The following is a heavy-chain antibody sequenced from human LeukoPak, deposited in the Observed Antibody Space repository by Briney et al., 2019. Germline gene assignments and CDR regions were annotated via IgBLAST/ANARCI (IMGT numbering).Heavy chain of an antibody. J-gene: IGHJ4*02. CDR3: ARSGETAMVTGPFDY. Sequence: ASQTLSLTCTVSGGSISGGGYYWSWIRQHPGKGLEWIGYIYYSGSTYYNPSLKSRVTISVDTSKNQFSLKLSSVTAADTAVYYCARSGETAMVTGPFDYWGQGTLVTVSS. CDR1: GGSISGGGYY. D-gene: IGHD5-18*01. CDR2: IYYSGST. V-gene: IGHV4-31*03.